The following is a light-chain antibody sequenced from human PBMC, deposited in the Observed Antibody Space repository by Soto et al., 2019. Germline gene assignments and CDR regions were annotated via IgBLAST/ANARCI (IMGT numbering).Light chain of an antibody. V-gene: IGKV3-15*01. CDR1: QSVSSN. Sequence: EIVMTQSPATLSVSPGERATLSCRASQSVSSNLAWYQQKPGQAPRLLIYGASTRATGIPARFSGSGSGTEFTITISRMQSEDFAVYYCQQYNNWQTFGPGTKVDIK. CDR3: QQYNNWQT. CDR2: GAS. J-gene: IGKJ3*01.